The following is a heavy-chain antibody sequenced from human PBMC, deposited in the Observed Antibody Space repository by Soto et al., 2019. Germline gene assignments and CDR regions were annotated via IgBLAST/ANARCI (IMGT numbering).Heavy chain of an antibody. CDR3: ARVKDYCGRRCGLGWFEC. D-gene: IGHD4-17*01. J-gene: IGHJ5*01. V-gene: IGHV1-69*06. Sequence: QVQLVQSGAEVKKPGSSVKVSCKASGGTFSSYAISWVRQAPGQGLEWMGGVIPIFGTANYAQKLQGRVTITADNSTRPAYMELSILRSEDTAVYYCARVKDYCGRRCGLGWFECWGQGNLV. CDR1: GGTFSSYA. CDR2: VIPIFGTA.